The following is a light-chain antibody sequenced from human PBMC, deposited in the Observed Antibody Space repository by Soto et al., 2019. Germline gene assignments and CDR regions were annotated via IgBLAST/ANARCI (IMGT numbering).Light chain of an antibody. CDR2: DVI. J-gene: IGLJ1*01. Sequence: QSVLTQPASVSGSPGQSIAISCTGTTSDVGGYNYVSWHQQHPGKAPKLMIYDVINRPSGVSNRFSGSKSDNTASLTISGLQAEDEADYYCTSYTSSGTHVFGSGTKVTV. CDR1: TSDVGGYNY. V-gene: IGLV2-14*01. CDR3: TSYTSSGTHV.